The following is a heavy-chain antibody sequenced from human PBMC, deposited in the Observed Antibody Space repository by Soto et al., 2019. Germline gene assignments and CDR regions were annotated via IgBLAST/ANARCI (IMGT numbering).Heavy chain of an antibody. CDR2: INPSGGSR. Sequence: GGGVKVSCQASGYTFTSYYMHWVRQAPGQGLEGVGIINPSGGSRSYAQKFQGRVTMTSDTSTSTVYMELSSLRSEDTAVYYCARDYSSSPSSGYYYYYYGMDVWGQGTTVTVSS. D-gene: IGHD6-13*01. J-gene: IGHJ6*02. CDR3: ARDYSSSPSSGYYYYYYGMDV. V-gene: IGHV1-46*01. CDR1: GYTFTSYY.